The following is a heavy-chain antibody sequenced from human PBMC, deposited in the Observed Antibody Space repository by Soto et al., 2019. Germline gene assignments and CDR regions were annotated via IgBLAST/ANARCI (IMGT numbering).Heavy chain of an antibody. CDR2: ISSSSSYI. Sequence: EVQLVESGGGLIKPGGSLRLSCAASGFTFSTYNMNWVRQAPGKGLEWVSSISSSSSYIYYADSVKGRFTISRDNDKNSLYLQMNSLRAEDTAVYYCASHPRDSSGYWYYFDYWGQGTLVTVSS. J-gene: IGHJ4*02. CDR3: ASHPRDSSGYWYYFDY. D-gene: IGHD3-22*01. CDR1: GFTFSTYN. V-gene: IGHV3-21*01.